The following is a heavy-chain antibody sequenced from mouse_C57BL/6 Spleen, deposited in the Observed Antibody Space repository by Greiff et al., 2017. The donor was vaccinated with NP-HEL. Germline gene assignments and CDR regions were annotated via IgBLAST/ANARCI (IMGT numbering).Heavy chain of an antibody. Sequence: EVQLVESGGDLVKPGGSLKLSCAASGFTFSSYGMSWVRQTPDKRLEWVATISSGGSYTYYPDSVKGRFTISRDNAKNTLYLQMSSLKSEDTAMYYCARQGVFITTVVAYFDYWGQGTTLTVSS. CDR1: GFTFSSYG. J-gene: IGHJ2*01. V-gene: IGHV5-6*01. CDR3: ARQGVFITTVVAYFDY. D-gene: IGHD1-1*01. CDR2: ISSGGSYT.